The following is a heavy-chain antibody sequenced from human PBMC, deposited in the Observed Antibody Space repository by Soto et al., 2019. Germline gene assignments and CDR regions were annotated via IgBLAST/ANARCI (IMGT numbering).Heavy chain of an antibody. CDR3: ARGPRGRTVTSYY. CDR1: GGSFSGYY. CDR2: INHSGST. Sequence: SETLSLTCAVYGGSFSGYYWSWIRQPPGKGLEWIGEINHSGSTNYNPSLKSRVTISVDTSKNQFSLKLSSVTAADTAVYYCARGPRGRTVTSYYWGQGTLVTVSS. J-gene: IGHJ4*02. D-gene: IGHD4-17*01. V-gene: IGHV4-34*01.